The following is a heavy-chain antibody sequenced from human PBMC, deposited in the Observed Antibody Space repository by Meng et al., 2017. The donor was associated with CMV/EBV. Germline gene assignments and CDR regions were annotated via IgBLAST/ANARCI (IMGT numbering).Heavy chain of an antibody. CDR1: GYTFTSYG. CDR3: ASSAGGHYYYYGMDV. V-gene: IGHV1-18*01. CDR2: ISAYNGNT. J-gene: IGHJ6*02. D-gene: IGHD3-10*01. Sequence: ASVKVSCKASGYTFTSYGISGVRQAPGQGLEWMGWISAYNGNTNYAQKLQGRVTMTTDTSTSTAYMELRSLRSDDTAVYYCASSAGGHYYYYGMDVWGQGTTVTVSS.